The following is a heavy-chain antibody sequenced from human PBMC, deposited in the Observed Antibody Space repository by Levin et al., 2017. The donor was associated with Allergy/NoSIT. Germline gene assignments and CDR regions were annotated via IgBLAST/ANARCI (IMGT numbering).Heavy chain of an antibody. CDR3: ASVSGYYDDYVGGAFDI. CDR1: GYTFIGYY. CDR2: INPNNGDT. Sequence: GESLKISCKASGYTFIGYYMHWARQAPGQGLEWMGRINPNNGDTNFAQKFQGRVSLTRDPSISTAYVELSSLRSGDTAMYYCASVSGYYDDYVGGAFDIWGQGTMVTVSS. V-gene: IGHV1-2*06. D-gene: IGHD4-17*01. J-gene: IGHJ3*02.